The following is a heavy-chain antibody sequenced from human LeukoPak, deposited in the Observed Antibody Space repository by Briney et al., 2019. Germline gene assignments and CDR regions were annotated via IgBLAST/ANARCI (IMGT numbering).Heavy chain of an antibody. D-gene: IGHD4-17*01. CDR1: GYTFINYF. J-gene: IGHJ4*02. Sequence: ASVKVSCKASGYTFINYFLHWVRQAPGQGLEWMGRINPNTGGINYAQKFQGRIIMTRDTSINTAYMELTRLRSDDTAVYYCARKGDYEVDFDYWGQGTLVTVSS. CDR2: INPNTGGI. V-gene: IGHV1-2*06. CDR3: ARKGDYEVDFDY.